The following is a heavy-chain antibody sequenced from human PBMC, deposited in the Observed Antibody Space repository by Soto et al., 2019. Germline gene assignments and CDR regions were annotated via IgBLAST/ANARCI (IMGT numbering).Heavy chain of an antibody. Sequence: PSLTCTVSGGSISSGGYYWSWIRQHPGKGLEWIGYIYYSGSTYYNPSLKSRVTISVDTSKNQFSLKLSSVTAADTAVYYCARTKAVWGSPYYFDYWGLGTLVTVSS. CDR3: ARTKAVWGSPYYFDY. CDR2: IYYSGST. D-gene: IGHD3-16*01. V-gene: IGHV4-31*03. J-gene: IGHJ4*02. CDR1: GGSISSGGYY.